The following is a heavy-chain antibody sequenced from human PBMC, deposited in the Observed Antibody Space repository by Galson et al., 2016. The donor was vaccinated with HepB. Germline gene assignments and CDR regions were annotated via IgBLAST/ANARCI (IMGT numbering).Heavy chain of an antibody. Sequence: SLRLSCAASGFTFTTYWMSWVRQAPGKGLEWVANIKPDGSEKYYVDSVKGRFTISRDNAKNSLYLQMNSLRAEDTAVDYCAQYYYDSSGYVEYFQNWGQGSRVTVSS. CDR1: GFTFTTYW. J-gene: IGHJ1*01. D-gene: IGHD3-22*01. CDR3: AQYYYDSSGYVEYFQN. CDR2: IKPDGSEK. V-gene: IGHV3-7*03.